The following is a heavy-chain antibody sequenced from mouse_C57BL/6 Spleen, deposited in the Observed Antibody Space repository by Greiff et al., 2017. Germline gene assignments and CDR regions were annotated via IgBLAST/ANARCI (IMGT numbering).Heavy chain of an antibody. Sequence: VQLKQSGAVLVRPGASVKLSCTASGFNIKDDYMHWVKQRPEQGLEWIGWVDPENGGTEYASKFQGKATITADTSSNTAYLQLISLTSEDNDVYYCSLSTWFAYWGQGTLVTVSA. D-gene: IGHD1-1*02. CDR3: SLSTWFAY. CDR2: VDPENGGT. J-gene: IGHJ3*01. V-gene: IGHV14-4*01. CDR1: GFNIKDDY.